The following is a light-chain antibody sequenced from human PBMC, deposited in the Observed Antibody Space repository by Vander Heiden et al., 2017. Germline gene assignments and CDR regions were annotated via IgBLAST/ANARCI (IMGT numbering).Light chain of an antibody. Sequence: SVLTQPPSLSAAQGQRVTFSCTGSSSTSGEGYYVHWYQQLPGTAPKLLISANSNRPSGVPDRFSGSKSGTSASLAITGLQAEDEADYYCQSYDSSLSGSLFGGGTKLTVL. CDR2: ANS. J-gene: IGLJ2*01. CDR3: QSYDSSLSGSL. V-gene: IGLV1-40*01. CDR1: SSTSGEGYY.